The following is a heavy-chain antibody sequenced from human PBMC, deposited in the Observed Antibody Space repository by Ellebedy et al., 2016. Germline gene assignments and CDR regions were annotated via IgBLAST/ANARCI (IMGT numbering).Heavy chain of an antibody. Sequence: GESLKISXGASGFPFRDFFMSWVRQAPGGGLEWVSTISAGGDITFSADSVKGRFTISRDNSRDTLYLQMNSLRAEDTAVYYCYYGHYSASWGQGTLVTVSS. CDR1: GFPFRDFF. J-gene: IGHJ4*02. CDR3: YYGHYSAS. V-gene: IGHV3-23*01. CDR2: ISAGGDIT. D-gene: IGHD4-17*01.